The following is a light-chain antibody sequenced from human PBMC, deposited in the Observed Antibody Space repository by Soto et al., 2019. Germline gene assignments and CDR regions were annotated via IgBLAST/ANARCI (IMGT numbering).Light chain of an antibody. CDR3: QQYNNWPMT. V-gene: IGKV3-15*01. Sequence: EIVMTQSPATLSVSPGARATLSCRASQSVSSNLAWYQQKPGQAPRLLIYGASTRAIGIPARFSGSGSGTEFTLTISSLQSEDFVVYYCQQYNNWPMTFGQGTKVEIK. CDR2: GAS. CDR1: QSVSSN. J-gene: IGKJ1*01.